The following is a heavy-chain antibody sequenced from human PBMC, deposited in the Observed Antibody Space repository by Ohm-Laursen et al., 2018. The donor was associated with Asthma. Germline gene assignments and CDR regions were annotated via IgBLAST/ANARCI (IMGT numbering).Heavy chain of an antibody. CDR2: IYSGGST. CDR1: GFTVSSNY. J-gene: IGHJ4*02. CDR3: ARGNSSGWSYYFDY. D-gene: IGHD6-19*01. Sequence: SLRLSCAASGFTVSSNYMSWVRQAPGKGLEWVSVIYSGGSTYYADSVKGRFTIFRDNSKNTLYLQMNSLRAEDTAVYYCARGNSSGWSYYFDYWGQGTLVTVSS. V-gene: IGHV3-53*01.